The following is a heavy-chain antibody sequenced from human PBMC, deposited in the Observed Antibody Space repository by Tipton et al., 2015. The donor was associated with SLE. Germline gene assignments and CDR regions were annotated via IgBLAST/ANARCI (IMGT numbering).Heavy chain of an antibody. J-gene: IGHJ4*02. Sequence: QSGAEVKRPGASVKVSCKASGYTFTTYSLSWVRQAPGQGLEWVGSISPYNGNTNYAQKFQGRVTMTTDTSTNTVYMELRGLRSDDTGVYYGARVADVVILAMFDNWGRGTLVTVSS. V-gene: IGHV1-18*01. CDR3: ARVADVVILAMFDN. D-gene: IGHD3-10*02. CDR2: ISPYNGNT. CDR1: GYTFTTYS.